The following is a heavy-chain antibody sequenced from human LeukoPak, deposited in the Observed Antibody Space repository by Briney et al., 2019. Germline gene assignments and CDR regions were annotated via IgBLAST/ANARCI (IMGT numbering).Heavy chain of an antibody. CDR2: IYPGDSET. Sequence: GESLKISCKGSGYSFPNYWIGWVRQMPGKGLEWMGLIYPGDSETRYSPPFQGQVTISADKSISTAYLQWSSLKASDTATYYRARHVFYYDSSGYPGPYYFDYWGQGSLVTVSS. CDR1: GYSFPNYW. D-gene: IGHD3-22*01. CDR3: ARHVFYYDSSGYPGPYYFDY. V-gene: IGHV5-51*01. J-gene: IGHJ4*02.